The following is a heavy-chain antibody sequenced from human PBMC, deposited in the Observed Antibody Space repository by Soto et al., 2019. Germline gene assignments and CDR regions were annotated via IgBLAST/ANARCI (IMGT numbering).Heavy chain of an antibody. V-gene: IGHV3-72*01. CDR3: ARYSGSYSRGLDY. CDR2: IRNKANSYNT. D-gene: IGHD1-26*01. CDR1: GFTFSGHY. J-gene: IGHJ4*02. Sequence: EVQLVESGGGLVQPGGSLRLSCAASGFTFSGHYMEWVRQAPGKGLEWVGRIRNKANSYNTAYAASVKCRFTISRDDSTNSLYLQMNSLKTEDTAVFYCARYSGSYSRGLDYWGQGTPVIVSS.